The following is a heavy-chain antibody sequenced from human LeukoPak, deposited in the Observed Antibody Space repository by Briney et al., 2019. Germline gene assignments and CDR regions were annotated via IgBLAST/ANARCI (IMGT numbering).Heavy chain of an antibody. V-gene: IGHV1-46*01. CDR1: GYTFTSYY. D-gene: IGHD4-11*01. CDR3: ARDLLEMTTVGWFDP. CDR2: INPSGGST. J-gene: IGHJ5*02. Sequence: ASVKVSCKASGYTFTSYYMHWVRQAPGQGLEWMGIINPSGGSTSYAQKFQGRVTMTRDTSTSTVYMELSSLRSEDTAVYYCARDLLEMTTVGWFDPWGQGTLVTVSS.